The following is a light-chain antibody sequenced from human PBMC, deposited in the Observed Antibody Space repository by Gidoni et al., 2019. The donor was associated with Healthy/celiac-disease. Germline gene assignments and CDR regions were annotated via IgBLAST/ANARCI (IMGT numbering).Light chain of an antibody. CDR1: QSVSSSY. CDR2: GAS. CDR3: QQYGSSPT. J-gene: IGKJ2*01. Sequence: EIVLTQSPGTLSLSPGERATLSCRASQSVSSSYLAWYQQKPGQAPRPLIYGASSRATGIPDRFSGSGSGTDFTLTISRLAPEDFAVYYCQQYGSSPTFGQGTKLEIK. V-gene: IGKV3-20*01.